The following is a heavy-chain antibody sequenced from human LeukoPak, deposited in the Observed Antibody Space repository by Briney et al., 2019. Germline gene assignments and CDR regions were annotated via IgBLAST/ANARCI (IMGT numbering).Heavy chain of an antibody. D-gene: IGHD3-22*01. CDR1: GISNYG. Sequence: GGSLRLSCAVSGISNYGMSWVRQAPGKGLEWVAGISDSGGRTNYADSVKGRFTISRDNPKNTLYLQMNSLRAEDTAVYFCAKRGVVIRVILVGFHKEAYYFDSWGQGALVTVSS. J-gene: IGHJ4*02. CDR3: AKRGVVIRVILVGFHKEAYYFDS. V-gene: IGHV3-23*01. CDR2: ISDSGGRT.